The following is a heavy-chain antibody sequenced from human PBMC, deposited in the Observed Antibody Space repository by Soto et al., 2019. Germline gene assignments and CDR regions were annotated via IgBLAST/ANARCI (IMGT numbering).Heavy chain of an antibody. J-gene: IGHJ4*02. D-gene: IGHD3-10*01. CDR2: IWYDGSNK. CDR3: ARGGVRGRSEKTTRLDY. CDR1: GFTFSSYG. Sequence: GGSLRLSCAASGFTFSSYGMHWVRQAPGKGLEWVAVIWYDGSNKYYADSVKGRFTISRDNSKNTLYLQMNSLRAEDTAVYYCARGGVRGRSEKTTRLDYWGQGTLVTVSS. V-gene: IGHV3-33*01.